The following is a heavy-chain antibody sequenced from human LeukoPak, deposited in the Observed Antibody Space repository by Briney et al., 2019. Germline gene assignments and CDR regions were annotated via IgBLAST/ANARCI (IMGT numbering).Heavy chain of an antibody. Sequence: GGSLRLSCAASGFTFSSYSMNWVRQAPRKGLEWVSSISSSSSFIYYADSVKGRFTISRDNAKNSLDLQMNSLRAEDTAVYYCARGGYYDSSGYYLLSDYWGQGTLVTVSS. D-gene: IGHD3-22*01. CDR1: GFTFSSYS. J-gene: IGHJ4*02. V-gene: IGHV3-21*01. CDR2: ISSSSSFI. CDR3: ARGGYYDSSGYYLLSDY.